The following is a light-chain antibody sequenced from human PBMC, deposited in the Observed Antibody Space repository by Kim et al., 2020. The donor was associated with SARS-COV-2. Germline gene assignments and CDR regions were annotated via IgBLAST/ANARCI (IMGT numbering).Light chain of an antibody. CDR1: QSISSW. J-gene: IGKJ2*01. Sequence: SASEGDRVTIPCRASQSISSWLAWYQQKPGKAPKLLIYKASSLESGVPSRFSGSGSGTEFTLTISSLQPDDFATYYCQQYNSYSYTFGQGTKLEI. CDR2: KAS. V-gene: IGKV1-5*03. CDR3: QQYNSYSYT.